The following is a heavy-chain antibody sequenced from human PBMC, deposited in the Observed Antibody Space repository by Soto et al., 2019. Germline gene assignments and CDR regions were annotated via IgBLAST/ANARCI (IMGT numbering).Heavy chain of an antibody. CDR2: IYHGGST. D-gene: IGHD1-26*01. Sequence: KTSETLSLTCAVSGYSISSGYYWGWLRQPPGKGLEWIGSIYHGGSTYYNPSLNSRVTLSIDMTNNHVSLKLSSVTAADTAVYYCARVDASGGATLDYWGQGTLVTVSS. CDR1: GYSISSGYY. V-gene: IGHV4-38-2*01. J-gene: IGHJ4*02. CDR3: ARVDASGGATLDY.